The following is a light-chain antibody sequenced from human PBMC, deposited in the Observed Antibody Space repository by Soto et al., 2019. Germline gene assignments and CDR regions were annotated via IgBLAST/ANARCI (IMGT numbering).Light chain of an antibody. V-gene: IGLV2-14*01. CDR2: DVN. Sequence: QSALTQPTSVSGSPGQSITISCTGSSSDVGGYNSVSWYQQHPGKAPKLMIYDVNTRPSGVSNRFSGSKSSNTASLTISGLQPEDEADYYCSSYTTSSTLGMVFGGGTKVTVL. CDR3: SSYTTSSTLGMV. CDR1: SSDVGGYNS. J-gene: IGLJ2*01.